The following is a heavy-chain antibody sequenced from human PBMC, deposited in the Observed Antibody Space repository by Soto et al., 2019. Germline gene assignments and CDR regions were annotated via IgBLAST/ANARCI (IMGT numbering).Heavy chain of an antibody. Sequence: ASVKVSCKASGGTFSSYAISWLRQAPGQGLEWMGGIIPIFGTANYAQKFQGRVTITADESTSTAYMELSSLRSEDTAVYYCARVNCSGGSCYSDRAGMDVWGQGTTVTVSS. D-gene: IGHD2-15*01. V-gene: IGHV1-69*13. CDR1: GGTFSSYA. CDR2: IIPIFGTA. J-gene: IGHJ6*02. CDR3: ARVNCSGGSCYSDRAGMDV.